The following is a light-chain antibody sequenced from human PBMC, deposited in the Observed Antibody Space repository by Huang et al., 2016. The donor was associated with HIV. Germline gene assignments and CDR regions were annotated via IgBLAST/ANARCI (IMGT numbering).Light chain of an antibody. CDR2: AAS. CDR1: QGISSY. V-gene: IGKV1-9*01. Sequence: ILLTQSPSSLSASVGDRVTIPCRASQGISSYLAWYQQKPGKAPKLLIYAASTLQSGVPSRFSGSGSGTDFTLTISSLQPEDFATYYCQQIHAYPLTFGGGTKVETK. CDR3: QQIHAYPLT. J-gene: IGKJ4*01.